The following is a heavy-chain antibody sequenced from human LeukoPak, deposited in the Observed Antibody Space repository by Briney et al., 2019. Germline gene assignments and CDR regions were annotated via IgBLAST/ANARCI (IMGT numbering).Heavy chain of an antibody. D-gene: IGHD1-26*01. CDR3: AKEIIVGAIKEPWDY. CDR1: GFTFSSYA. CDR2: ISGSA. J-gene: IGHJ4*02. Sequence: SGGSLRLSCAASGFTFSSYAMSWVRQAPGKGLEWISAISGSAYYADSVKGRFTISRDNSKNTLYLQMNSLRAEDTAVYYCAKEIIVGAIKEPWDYWGQGTLVTVSS. V-gene: IGHV3-23*01.